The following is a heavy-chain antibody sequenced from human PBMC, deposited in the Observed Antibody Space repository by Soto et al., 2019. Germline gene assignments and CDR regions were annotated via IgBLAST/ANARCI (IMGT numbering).Heavy chain of an antibody. CDR2: IRAYNGNA. J-gene: IGHJ4*02. Sequence: QVQLVQSGAEVKKPGASVKVSCKASGYTFISYGISWVRQAPGQGLEWMGWIRAYNGNANYAQKLQGRVTRTTDTSASPAYMELRSLRSVDTDVYYCALEAPPSDYWGQGTLVNLSS. CDR1: GYTFISYG. V-gene: IGHV1-18*01. CDR3: ALEAPPSDY.